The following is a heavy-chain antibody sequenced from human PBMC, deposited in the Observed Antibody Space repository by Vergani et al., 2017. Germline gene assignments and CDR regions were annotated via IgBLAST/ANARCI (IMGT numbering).Heavy chain of an antibody. D-gene: IGHD3-10*01. Sequence: EVQLLESGGGLVQPGGSLRLSCAASGFTFSSYAMSWVRQAPGKGLEWVSAISVSGGSTYYANSVKGRFTISRDNSKNTLYRQMNSLRAEDTAVYYCAIAPHYYGSGTPADYWGQGTLVTVSS. J-gene: IGHJ4*02. V-gene: IGHV3-23*01. CDR3: AIAPHYYGSGTPADY. CDR1: GFTFSSYA. CDR2: ISVSGGST.